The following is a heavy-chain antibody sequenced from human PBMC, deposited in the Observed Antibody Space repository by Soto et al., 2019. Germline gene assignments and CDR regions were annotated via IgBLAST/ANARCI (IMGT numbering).Heavy chain of an antibody. J-gene: IGHJ4*02. CDR2: IIPIFGTA. CDR3: AREIGEMYYYDSSGYFDY. V-gene: IGHV1-69*13. CDR1: GGTFSSYA. Sequence: SVKVSCKASGGTFSSYAISWVRQAPGXGPEWMGGIIPIFGTANYAQKFQGRVTITADESTSTAYMELSSLRSEDTAVYYCAREIGEMYYYDSSGYFDYWGQGTLVTVSS. D-gene: IGHD3-22*01.